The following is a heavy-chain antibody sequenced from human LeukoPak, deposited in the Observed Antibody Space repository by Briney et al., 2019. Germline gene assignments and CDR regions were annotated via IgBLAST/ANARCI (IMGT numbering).Heavy chain of an antibody. J-gene: IGHJ3*02. V-gene: IGHV4-61*02. CDR1: GGSISSGSYY. Sequence: PSQTLSLTCTVSGGSISSGSYYWSWIRQPAGKGLEWIGRIYTSGSTNYNPSLKSRVTMSVDTSKNQFSLKLSSVTAADTAVYYCARDEDIYDFWSGPHRNDAFDIWGQGTMVTVSS. CDR3: ARDEDIYDFWSGPHRNDAFDI. D-gene: IGHD3-3*01. CDR2: IYTSGST.